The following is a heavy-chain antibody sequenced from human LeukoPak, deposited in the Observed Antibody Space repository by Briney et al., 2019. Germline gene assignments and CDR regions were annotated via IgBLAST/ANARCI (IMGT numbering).Heavy chain of an antibody. J-gene: IGHJ4*02. CDR1: GFTFSSYA. D-gene: IGHD5-18*01. Sequence: AGGSLRLSCAASGFTFSSYAMHWVRQAPGKGLEWVAVISYDGGEKYYADSVKGRFTISRDNSKNTLYLQMNSLRAEDAAMFYCARARGDSSPASRYFDYWGQGALVTVSS. CDR3: ARARGDSSPASRYFDY. V-gene: IGHV3-30-3*01. CDR2: ISYDGGEK.